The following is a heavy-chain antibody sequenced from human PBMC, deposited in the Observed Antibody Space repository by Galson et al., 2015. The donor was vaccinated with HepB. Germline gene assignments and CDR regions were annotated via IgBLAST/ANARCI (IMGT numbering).Heavy chain of an antibody. Sequence: SCKASGYTFTSYYMHWVRQAPGQGLAWMGIINPSGGSTSYAQKFQGRVTMTRDTSTSTVYMELSSLRSEDTAVYYCARSHYDSSGYGGAFDIWGQGTMVTVSS. CDR2: INPSGGST. D-gene: IGHD3-22*01. CDR3: ARSHYDSSGYGGAFDI. J-gene: IGHJ3*02. CDR1: GYTFTSYY. V-gene: IGHV1-46*01.